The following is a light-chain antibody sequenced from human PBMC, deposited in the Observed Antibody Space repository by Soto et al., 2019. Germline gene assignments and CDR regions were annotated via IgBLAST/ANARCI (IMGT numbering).Light chain of an antibody. CDR2: RTF. V-gene: IGKV3D-20*02. Sequence: EIVLTQSPGTLSLSPGERATLSCRASQSISSSYLAWYQQNPGQPPRLLLYRTFSRATGIPDRFSGSGSGTDFTLTISSLEPEDFAVYYCQQRSNWPPGITFGQGTRLEI. CDR1: QSISSSY. J-gene: IGKJ5*01. CDR3: QQRSNWPPGIT.